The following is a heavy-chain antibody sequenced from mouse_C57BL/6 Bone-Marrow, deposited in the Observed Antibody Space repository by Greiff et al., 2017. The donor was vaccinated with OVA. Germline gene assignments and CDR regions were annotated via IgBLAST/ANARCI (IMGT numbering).Heavy chain of an antibody. Sequence: QVQLQQPGAELVMPGASVKLSCKASGYTFTSYWMHWVKQRPGQGLEWIGDIDPSDSYTNYNQKFKGKSTLTVDKSSSTAYMQLSSLTSEDSAVYYCARLVYYYGSTSYYFDYWGQGTTLTVSS. D-gene: IGHD1-1*01. V-gene: IGHV1-69*01. CDR2: IDPSDSYT. CDR3: ARLVYYYGSTSYYFDY. CDR1: GYTFTSYW. J-gene: IGHJ2*01.